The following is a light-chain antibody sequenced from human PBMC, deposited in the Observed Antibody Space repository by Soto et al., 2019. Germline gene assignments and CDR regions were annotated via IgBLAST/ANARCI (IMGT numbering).Light chain of an antibody. Sequence: DIQMTQSPSSLSASVGDRVTITFQASQNINNYLNWYQQKPGRAPKLLIYDASNLEAGVPSRFSGSGSGTDFTFTISSLQPEDFATYYCQQSYSSPPTFGQGTKVDIK. V-gene: IGKV1-33*01. J-gene: IGKJ1*01. CDR2: DAS. CDR3: QQSYSSPPT. CDR1: QNINNY.